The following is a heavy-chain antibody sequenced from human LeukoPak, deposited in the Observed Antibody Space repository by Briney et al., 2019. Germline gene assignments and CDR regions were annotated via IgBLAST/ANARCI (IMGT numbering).Heavy chain of an antibody. J-gene: IGHJ5*01. Sequence: SETLSLTCTVSGGSISGYYWSWIRQSAGKGLEWIGRVYTSGSTNYNPSLKSRVTMSIDTSKNQFSLNLSSVTAADTAVYYCAKSPSGRGGYNWFDSWGQGTLVTVSS. CDR2: VYTSGST. CDR3: AKSPSGRGGYNWFDS. V-gene: IGHV4-4*07. CDR1: GGSISGYY. D-gene: IGHD3-16*01.